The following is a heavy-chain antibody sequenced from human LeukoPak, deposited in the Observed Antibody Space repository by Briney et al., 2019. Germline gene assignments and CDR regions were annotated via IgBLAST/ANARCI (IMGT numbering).Heavy chain of an antibody. CDR3: ARGGDSSWIDY. CDR2: IYYSGST. V-gene: IGHV4-59*01. Sequence: SETLSLTCTVSGGSISSYYWSWIRQAPGKGLEWIGYIYYSGSTNYNPSLKSRVTISVDTSKNQFSLKLSSVTAADTAVYYCARGGDSSWIDYWGQGTLVTVSS. D-gene: IGHD6-19*01. J-gene: IGHJ4*02. CDR1: GGSISSYY.